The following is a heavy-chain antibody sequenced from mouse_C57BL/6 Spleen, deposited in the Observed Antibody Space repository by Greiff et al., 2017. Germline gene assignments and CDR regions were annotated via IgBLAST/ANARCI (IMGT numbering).Heavy chain of an antibody. CDR2: ISSGSSTI. CDR1: GFTFSDYG. V-gene: IGHV5-17*01. D-gene: IGHD2-10*02. Sequence: EVKLMESGGGLVKPGGSLKLSCAASGFTFSDYGMHWVRQAPEKGLEWVAYISSGSSTIYYADTVKGRFTISRDNAKNTLFLQMTSLRSKDTAMYYCARASIYYFDYWGQGTTLTVSS. J-gene: IGHJ2*01. CDR3: ARASIYYFDY.